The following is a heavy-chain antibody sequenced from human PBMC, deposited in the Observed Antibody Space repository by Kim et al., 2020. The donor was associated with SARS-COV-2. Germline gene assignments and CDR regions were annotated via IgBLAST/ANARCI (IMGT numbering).Heavy chain of an antibody. CDR3: FYYDSSGYYYEDY. CDR1: GVSVSSCCYY. D-gene: IGHD3-22*01. J-gene: IGHJ4*02. CDR2: VYNSGAT. V-gene: IGHV4-39*07. Sequence: SETLSLTCTVSGVSVSSCCYYWGWMRHSPGKGLVWIGSVYNSGATYYTPSLRSRVTMSLDTSKNQFSLNLSSVTAADTAVYYAFYYDSSGYYYEDYWGQGTLVTVSS.